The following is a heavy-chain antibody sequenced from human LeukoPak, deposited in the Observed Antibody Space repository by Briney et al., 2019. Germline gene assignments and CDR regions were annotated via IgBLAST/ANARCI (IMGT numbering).Heavy chain of an antibody. D-gene: IGHD1-7*01. J-gene: IGHJ4*02. CDR2: ISSSSYI. Sequence: GGSLRLSCAASGFTFSSYSMNWVRQARGKGLEWVSSISSSSYIYYADSVKGRFTISRDNAKNSLYLQMNSLRAEDTAVYYCARDKQNWDYRGVDYWGQGSLVTVSS. CDR1: GFTFSSYS. CDR3: ARDKQNWDYRGVDY. V-gene: IGHV3-21*01.